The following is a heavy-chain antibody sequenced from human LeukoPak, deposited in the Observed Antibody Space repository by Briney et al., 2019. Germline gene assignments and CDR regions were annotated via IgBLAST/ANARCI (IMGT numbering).Heavy chain of an antibody. J-gene: IGHJ4*02. CDR2: IDPSGGDT. CDR3: ARVGRIKYSTSWYYFDY. CDR1: GYTFTSYY. Sequence: ASVKVSCKAFGYTFTSYYMHRVRQAPGQGLEWMGEIDPSGGDTNYAQRFQGRVTMARDRSTSTVHMALSGLRSEDTAVYYCARVGRIKYSTSWYYFDYWGQGTLVTVSS. D-gene: IGHD2-2*01. V-gene: IGHV1-46*01.